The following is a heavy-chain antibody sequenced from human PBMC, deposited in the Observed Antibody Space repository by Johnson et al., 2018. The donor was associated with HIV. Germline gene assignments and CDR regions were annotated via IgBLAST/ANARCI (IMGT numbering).Heavy chain of an antibody. D-gene: IGHD1-26*01. J-gene: IGHJ3*02. Sequence: QVQLVESGGGVVQPGRSLRLSCAASGFTFSYYGIHWVRQAPGKGLAWVAVIWYDGSNKYYADSVKGRFTISRDNSKNTLYLQMNSLRAEDTAVYYCAKVRWELSSIGAFDIWGQGTMVTVSS. CDR2: IWYDGSNK. CDR3: AKVRWELSSIGAFDI. V-gene: IGHV3-33*06. CDR1: GFTFSYYG.